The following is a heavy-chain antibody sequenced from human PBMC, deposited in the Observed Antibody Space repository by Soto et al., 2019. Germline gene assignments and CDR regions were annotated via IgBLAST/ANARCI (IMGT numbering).Heavy chain of an antibody. Sequence: SETLSLTCTVSGGSISSSSYYWGWIRQPPGKGLEWIGSIYYSGSTYYNPSLKSRVTISVDTSKNQFSLKLSSVTAADTAVYYWARRRRVAATLFDYWGQGTLVTVSS. CDR3: ARRRRVAATLFDY. CDR1: GGSISSSSYY. J-gene: IGHJ4*02. CDR2: IYYSGST. V-gene: IGHV4-39*01. D-gene: IGHD2-15*01.